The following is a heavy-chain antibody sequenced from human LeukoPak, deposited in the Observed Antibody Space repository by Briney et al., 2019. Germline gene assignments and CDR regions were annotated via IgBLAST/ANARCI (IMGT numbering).Heavy chain of an antibody. J-gene: IGHJ4*02. CDR3: ARGTVY. CDR2: IYRDGST. CDR1: GFPFSNTW. D-gene: IGHD2-8*02. V-gene: IGHV3-66*01. Sequence: GGSLRLSCAATGFPFSNTWMTWLRQAPGKGLEWISLIYRDGSTHYADSVKGRFTLSSDNSKNTLDLQMNSLRAEDTAVYYCARGTVYWGQGTLVTVSS.